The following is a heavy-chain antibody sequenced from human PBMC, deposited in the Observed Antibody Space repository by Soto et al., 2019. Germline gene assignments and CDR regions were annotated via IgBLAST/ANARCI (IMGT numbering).Heavy chain of an antibody. J-gene: IGHJ3*01. Sequence: EVQLVESGGGRVKPGGSLRLSCAASGFTFSDYSMNWVRQAPGKGLELVSLASGSSSYIYYAHSVKGRFTISRDNAKNTLDLQMNRLRADDTAVYYCARVMLRGLIILALDFWGQGTMVTVSS. D-gene: IGHD3-10*01. CDR2: ASGSSSYI. CDR1: GFTFSDYS. CDR3: ARVMLRGLIILALDF. V-gene: IGHV3-21*01.